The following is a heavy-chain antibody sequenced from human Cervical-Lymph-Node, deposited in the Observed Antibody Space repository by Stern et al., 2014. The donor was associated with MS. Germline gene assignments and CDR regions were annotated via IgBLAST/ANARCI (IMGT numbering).Heavy chain of an antibody. CDR3: AIYGDDGDY. Sequence: QVQLVQSGAEVKKPGASVKVSCKVSGNILTELSMQWVRQAPGKGLEWMGGFDHEDGETIYAQNFQGRVTMTEDTSTDTAYMELGSLRSEDTAVYYCAIYGDDGDYWGQGTLVTVSS. V-gene: IGHV1-24*01. CDR1: GNILTELS. D-gene: IGHD4-17*01. J-gene: IGHJ4*02. CDR2: FDHEDGET.